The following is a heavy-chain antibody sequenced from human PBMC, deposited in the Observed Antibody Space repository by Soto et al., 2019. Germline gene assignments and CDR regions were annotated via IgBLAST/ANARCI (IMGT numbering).Heavy chain of an antibody. CDR3: AGGTGWLSDS. V-gene: IGHV3-7*05. Sequence: EAHLVESGGGLVQPGGSLRLSCAASGFNFNTYWMSWVRQAPGKGLEWVAIIKQDGSEKLYVDSLEGRFTISRDNAKKGLYLQMDSLRVDDTAVYYCAGGTGWLSDSWGQGTLVIVSS. CDR2: IKQDGSEK. J-gene: IGHJ4*02. CDR1: GFNFNTYW. D-gene: IGHD2-15*01.